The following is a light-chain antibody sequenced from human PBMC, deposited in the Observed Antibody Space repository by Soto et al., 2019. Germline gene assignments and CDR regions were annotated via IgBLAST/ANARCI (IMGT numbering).Light chain of an antibody. J-gene: IGLJ1*01. V-gene: IGLV2-8*01. Sequence: QSALTQPPSASGSSGQSVTISCTGTSSDVGGYDYVSWYQQHPGEAPKLMIYEVTKRPSGVPDRFSGSKSGNTASLTVSGLQTADEADYYCSSYAGSNWYVFGTGTKVTVL. CDR2: EVT. CDR1: SSDVGGYDY. CDR3: SSYAGSNWYV.